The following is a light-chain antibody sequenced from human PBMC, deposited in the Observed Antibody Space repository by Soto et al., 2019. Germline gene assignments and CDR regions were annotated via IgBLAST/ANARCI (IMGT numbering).Light chain of an antibody. CDR1: QSVTSNY. Sequence: ETVLTQSPGTLSLSPGERATLSCRASQSVTSNYFAWSQHKPGHATRLLVFGASIRAAGIPDRFSGSGSGTDFPLTISRLEPEASAVYYCQLSGSWTFGQGTKVEVK. V-gene: IGKV3-20*01. CDR3: QLSGSWT. J-gene: IGKJ1*01. CDR2: GAS.